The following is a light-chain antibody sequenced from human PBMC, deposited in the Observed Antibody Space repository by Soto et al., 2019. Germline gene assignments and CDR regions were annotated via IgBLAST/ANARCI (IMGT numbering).Light chain of an antibody. CDR2: EDS. CDR1: KLGHKY. Sequence: SYELTQPPSVSVSPGQTASITCSGNKLGHKYACWYQQKPGQSPVLVIYEDSKRPSGIPERVSGSNSGNTATLTISGTQAMDEADYYCQAWDSSTVVFGGGTKLTVL. CDR3: QAWDSSTVV. J-gene: IGLJ2*01. V-gene: IGLV3-1*01.